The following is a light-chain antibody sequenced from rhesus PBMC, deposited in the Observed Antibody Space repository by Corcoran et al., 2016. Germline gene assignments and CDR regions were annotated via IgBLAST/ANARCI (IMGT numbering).Light chain of an antibody. CDR3: QQSSNLWT. CDR2: GAS. CDR1: QSVGSY. Sequence: ETVVTQSPATLSLSPGERATLSCRASQSVGSYLAWYPQKPGQAPRLLIYGASSRATGIPDRLSGSGSGTDFTLTISRLEPEDVGVYYCQQSSNLWTFGQGTKVEIK. J-gene: IGKJ1*01. V-gene: IGKV3-24*04.